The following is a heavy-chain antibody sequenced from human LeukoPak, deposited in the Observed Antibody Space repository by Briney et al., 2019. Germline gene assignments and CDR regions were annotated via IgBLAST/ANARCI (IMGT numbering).Heavy chain of an antibody. CDR1: GGSISSSYS. Sequence: SETLSLTCTVSGGSISSSYSWGWIRQPPGKGLEWIGNIYYSGSTYYNPSLKSRVTISVDTSKNQFSLKLSSVTAADTAVYYCARCTYYYDSSGYRAPDDAFDIWGQGTMVTVSS. CDR2: IYYSGST. D-gene: IGHD3-22*01. CDR3: ARCTYYYDSSGYRAPDDAFDI. J-gene: IGHJ3*02. V-gene: IGHV4-39*07.